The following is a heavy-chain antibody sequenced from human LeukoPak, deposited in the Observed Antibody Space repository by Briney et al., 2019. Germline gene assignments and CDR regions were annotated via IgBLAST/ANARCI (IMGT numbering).Heavy chain of an antibody. Sequence: ASVKVSCKASGYTFTSYGISWVRQAPGQGLEWMGWISAYSGNTNYAQKLQGRVTMTTDTSTSTAYMELRSLRSDDTAVYYCAREAVAGSDWGYYYYYYMDVWGKGTTVTVSS. D-gene: IGHD6-19*01. V-gene: IGHV1-18*01. CDR2: ISAYSGNT. CDR3: AREAVAGSDWGYYYYYYMDV. CDR1: GYTFTSYG. J-gene: IGHJ6*03.